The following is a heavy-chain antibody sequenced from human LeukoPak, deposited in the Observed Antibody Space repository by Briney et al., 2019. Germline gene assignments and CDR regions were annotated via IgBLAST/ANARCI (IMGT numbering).Heavy chain of an antibody. V-gene: IGHV4-39*01. Sequence: SETLSLTCTVSGGSISSYYWGWIRQPPGKGLEWIGSIYYSGSTYYNPSLKSRVTISVDTSKNQFSLKLSSVTAADTAVYYCARHSSVLPFDYWGQGTLVTVSS. J-gene: IGHJ4*02. D-gene: IGHD3-10*01. CDR3: ARHSSVLPFDY. CDR2: IYYSGST. CDR1: GGSISSYY.